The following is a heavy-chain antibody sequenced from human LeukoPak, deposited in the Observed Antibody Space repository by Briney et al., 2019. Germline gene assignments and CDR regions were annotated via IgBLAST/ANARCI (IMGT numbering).Heavy chain of an antibody. Sequence: GGSLRLSCAASGFTFSSYAMSWVRQAPGKGLEWVSAISGSGGSTYYADSVKGRFTISRDNSKNTLYLQMYSLRAEDTAVYYCAKDRVQQLVLWFDPWGQGTLVTVSS. V-gene: IGHV3-23*01. CDR2: ISGSGGST. CDR3: AKDRVQQLVLWFDP. D-gene: IGHD6-13*01. J-gene: IGHJ5*02. CDR1: GFTFSSYA.